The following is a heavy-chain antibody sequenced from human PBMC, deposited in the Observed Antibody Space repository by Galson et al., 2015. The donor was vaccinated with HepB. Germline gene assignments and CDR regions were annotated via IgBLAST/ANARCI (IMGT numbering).Heavy chain of an antibody. D-gene: IGHD3-16*01. CDR2: IHPNSGST. V-gene: IGHV1-2*02. Sequence: QSGAEVKKPGASVKVSCKASGYTFSGYYMHWVRQAPGQGLEWMGWIHPNSGSTSYAQKFQGRVTISRDTSMSTAYMEVSSLRSDDTAVYYCARMDDYVWLNGMDVWGQGTTVIVSS. CDR1: GYTFSGYY. J-gene: IGHJ6*02. CDR3: ARMDDYVWLNGMDV.